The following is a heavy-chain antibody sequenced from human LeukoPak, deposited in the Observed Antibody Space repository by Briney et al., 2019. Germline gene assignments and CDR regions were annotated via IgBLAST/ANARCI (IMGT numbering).Heavy chain of an antibody. J-gene: IGHJ4*02. D-gene: IGHD3-3*01. Sequence: TGGSLRLSCAASGFTFSSYSMNWVRQAPGKGLEWVSYISSSSSTLYYADSVKGRFTISRDNAKNSLYLQMNSLRAEDTAVYYCARAPWSAYNRPHDYWGQGTLVTVSS. CDR2: ISSSSSTL. CDR3: ARAPWSAYNRPHDY. CDR1: GFTFSSYS. V-gene: IGHV3-48*01.